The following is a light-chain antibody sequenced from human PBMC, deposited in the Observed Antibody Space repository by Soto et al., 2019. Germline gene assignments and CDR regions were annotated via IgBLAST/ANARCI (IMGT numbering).Light chain of an antibody. J-gene: IGKJ2*01. CDR2: GAF. V-gene: IGKV3-15*01. CDR3: QQYHSWPHT. CDR1: QSVTTN. Sequence: ETVLTQSPATLSVSPGARATFSCKASQSVTTNLAWYQQKPGQVPRLLIYGAFTRATGIPARFSGSGSGTGFTLSIISLQSEDFAIYHCQQYHSWPHTFGQGTKLEIK.